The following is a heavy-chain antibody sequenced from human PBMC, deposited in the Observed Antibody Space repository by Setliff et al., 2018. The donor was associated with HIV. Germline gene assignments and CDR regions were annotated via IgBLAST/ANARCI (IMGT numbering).Heavy chain of an antibody. J-gene: IGHJ4*02. CDR2: IDNSGNT. CDR3: ARSTPSVGYISCFDY. CDR1: GVSISAYF. V-gene: IGHV4-59*01. D-gene: IGHD5-12*01. Sequence: SETLSLTCAVSGVSISAYFWSWIRQSPEKGLEWIGYIDNSGNTNYSPSLKSRITISRDTYKNQFSLKLNSVTAADAAVYYCARSTPSVGYISCFDYWGQGTLVTVSS.